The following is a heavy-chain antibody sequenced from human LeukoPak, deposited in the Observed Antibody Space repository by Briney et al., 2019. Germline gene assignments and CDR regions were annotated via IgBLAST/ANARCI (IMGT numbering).Heavy chain of an antibody. CDR1: GGSVSSAGYS. Sequence: SETLSLTCAVSGGSVSSAGYSWSWIRQPPGRGPECIGYFFHTGNTYYNPSLESRVTISPDRSRNQFSLKLSSVTAADTAVYYCAKFTVTTSGYTFGIWGQGTMVTASS. D-gene: IGHD4-17*01. V-gene: IGHV4-30-2*01. CDR2: FFHTGNT. CDR3: AKFTVTTSGYTFGI. J-gene: IGHJ3*02.